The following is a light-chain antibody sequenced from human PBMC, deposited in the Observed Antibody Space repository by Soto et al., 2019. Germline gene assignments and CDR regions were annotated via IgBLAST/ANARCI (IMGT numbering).Light chain of an antibody. Sequence: DIPLTQSPPSLSASVGDAVTITCQASQDITNYLNWYQQRSGKSPKLLIFDAANLERGVPSRFSGSGSGTHFTFTISSLQTEDVATYYGQQYENRPLTFGGGTKVE. CDR2: DAA. J-gene: IGKJ4*01. CDR1: QDITNY. V-gene: IGKV1-33*01. CDR3: QQYENRPLT.